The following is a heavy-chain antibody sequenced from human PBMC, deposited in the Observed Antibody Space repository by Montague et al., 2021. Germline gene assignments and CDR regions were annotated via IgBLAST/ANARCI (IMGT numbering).Heavy chain of an antibody. V-gene: IGHV4-59*01. J-gene: IGHJ4*02. CDR3: ARQGFYESGGFFI. CDR1: GDSINGWY. D-gene: IGHD3-22*01. Sequence: SETLSLTCSVSGDSINGWYWSWIRQPPGKGLEWIGSAFYSGATNYSPSLKSRVTMSADTSKNQVSLKVNSVTAADTAVYYCARQGFYESGGFFIWGLGTLVTVSS. CDR2: AFYSGAT.